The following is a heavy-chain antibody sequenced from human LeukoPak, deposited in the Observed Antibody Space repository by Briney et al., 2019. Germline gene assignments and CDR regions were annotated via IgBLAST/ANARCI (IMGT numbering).Heavy chain of an antibody. Sequence: QTGGSLRLSCAASGFTFSSYAMSWVRQAPGKRLEWVSGISGSAGITYYADSVKGRFTISRDVSKNTLYLQLNSLRAEDTAVYYCAKDPMTTVTLIDYRGQGTLVTVSP. CDR2: ISGSAGIT. CDR3: AKDPMTTVTLIDY. J-gene: IGHJ4*02. CDR1: GFTFSSYA. D-gene: IGHD4-17*01. V-gene: IGHV3-23*01.